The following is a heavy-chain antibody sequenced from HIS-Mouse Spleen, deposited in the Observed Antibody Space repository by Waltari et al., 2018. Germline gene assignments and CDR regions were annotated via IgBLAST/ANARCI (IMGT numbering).Heavy chain of an antibody. Sequence: QVTLRESGPALVKPTQTLTLTCTFSGFSLSTSGMCVSWIRQPPGKALEWLARIDWDDDKYYSTSLKTRVTIARDTSKNQVVLTMTNMDPLDTATYYCARIAEGCTSGWYAFDYWGQGTLVTVSS. CDR3: ARIAEGCTSGWYAFDY. CDR1: GFSLSTSGMC. D-gene: IGHD6-19*01. J-gene: IGHJ4*02. CDR2: IDWDDDK. V-gene: IGHV2-70*15.